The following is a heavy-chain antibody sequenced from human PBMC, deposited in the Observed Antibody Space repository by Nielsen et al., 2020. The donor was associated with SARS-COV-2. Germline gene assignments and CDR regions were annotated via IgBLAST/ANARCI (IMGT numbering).Heavy chain of an antibody. CDR3: ASGSSSLLDY. Sequence: SLKISCAASGFTFDDYAMHWVRQAPGKGLEWVSGISWNSGSIGYADSVKGRFTISRDNAKNSLYLQMNSLRAEDTALYYCASGSSSLLDYWGQGTLVTVSS. CDR2: ISWNSGSI. J-gene: IGHJ4*02. V-gene: IGHV3-9*01. CDR1: GFTFDDYA. D-gene: IGHD1-26*01.